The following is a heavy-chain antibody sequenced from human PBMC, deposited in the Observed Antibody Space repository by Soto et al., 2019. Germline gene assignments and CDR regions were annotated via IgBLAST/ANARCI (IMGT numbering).Heavy chain of an antibody. V-gene: IGHV4-59*01. CDR3: ARGRYSYGVSSDY. J-gene: IGHJ4*02. Sequence: SSETLSLTCTVSGGSISSYYWSWIRQPPGKGLEWIGYIYYSGSTNYNPSLKSRVTISVDTSKNQFSLKLSSVTAADTAVYYCARGRYSYGVSSDYWGQGTLVTVSS. D-gene: IGHD5-18*01. CDR2: IYYSGST. CDR1: GGSISSYY.